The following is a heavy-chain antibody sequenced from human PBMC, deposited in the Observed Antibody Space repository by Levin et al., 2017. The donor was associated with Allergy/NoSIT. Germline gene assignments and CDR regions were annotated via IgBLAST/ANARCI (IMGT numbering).Heavy chain of an antibody. Sequence: GASVKVSCKGSGYSFTSYWIGWVRQMPGKGLEWMGIIYPGDSDTRYSPSFQGQVTISADKSISTAYLQWSSLKASDTAMYYCARQPPLSGALDYYYYMDVWGKGTTVTVSS. CDR3: ARQPPLSGALDYYYYMDV. J-gene: IGHJ6*03. CDR2: IYPGDSDT. CDR1: GYSFTSYW. V-gene: IGHV5-51*01. D-gene: IGHD3-10*01.